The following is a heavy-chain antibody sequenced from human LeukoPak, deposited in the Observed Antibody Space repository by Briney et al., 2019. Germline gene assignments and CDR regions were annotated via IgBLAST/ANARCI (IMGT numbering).Heavy chain of an antibody. J-gene: IGHJ6*02. CDR1: GGTFSSYA. CDR2: IIPILGIA. Sequence: SVKVSCKASGGTFSSYAISWVRQAPGQGLEWMGRIIPILGIANYAQKFQGRVTITADKSTSTAYMELSSLRSEDTAVYYSARGLVYSSGWYSGYYYYYGMDVWGQGTTVTVSS. D-gene: IGHD6-19*01. V-gene: IGHV1-69*04. CDR3: ARGLVYSSGWYSGYYYYYGMDV.